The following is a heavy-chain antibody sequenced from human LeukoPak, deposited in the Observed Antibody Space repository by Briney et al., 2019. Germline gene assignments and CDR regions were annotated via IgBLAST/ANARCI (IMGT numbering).Heavy chain of an antibody. CDR1: GFTLSRNY. J-gene: IGHJ4*02. V-gene: IGHV3-66*02. D-gene: IGHD3-3*01. Sequence: GGAVRLSCAASGFTLSRNYMRWVRQAPGKGLEGVSVIYSGGSTYYADSVEGRFTISRDNSKNTLYLQMNSLRAEDTAVYYCARAGPFFVVVITHAFDYWGQGTLVTVSS. CDR2: IYSGGST. CDR3: ARAGPFFVVVITHAFDY.